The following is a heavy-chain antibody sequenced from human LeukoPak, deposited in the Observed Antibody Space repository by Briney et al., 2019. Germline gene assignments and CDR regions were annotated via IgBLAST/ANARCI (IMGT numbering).Heavy chain of an antibody. CDR2: ISSSSSAI. Sequence: GGSLRLSCAASGFTFSSYSMNWVRQAPGKGLEWVSYISSSSSAIYYADSVKGRFTISRDNAKNSLYLQMNSLRAEDTAVYYCARPYCSSTSCYWYFDCWGQGTLVTVSS. CDR1: GFTFSSYS. CDR3: ARPYCSSTSCYWYFDC. D-gene: IGHD2-2*01. J-gene: IGHJ4*02. V-gene: IGHV3-48*04.